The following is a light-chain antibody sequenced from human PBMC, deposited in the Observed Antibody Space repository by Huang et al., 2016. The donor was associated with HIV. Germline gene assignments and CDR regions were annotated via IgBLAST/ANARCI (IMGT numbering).Light chain of an antibody. Sequence: EIVMTQSPATLSVSPGERATLSCRASQSVSSNIAWYQQKPGQAPRLLIYGASTRATGIPARFSGSGSGIEFTLTISSLQSEDFAVYYCQQYNNWPGTFGQGTKVEIK. V-gene: IGKV3-15*01. CDR3: QQYNNWPGT. J-gene: IGKJ1*01. CDR2: GAS. CDR1: QSVSSN.